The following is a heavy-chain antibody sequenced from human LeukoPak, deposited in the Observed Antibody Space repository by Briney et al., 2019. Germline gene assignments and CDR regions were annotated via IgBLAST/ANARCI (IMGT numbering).Heavy chain of an antibody. V-gene: IGHV4-39*02. CDR2: INHSGNT. D-gene: IGHD4-11*01. CDR3: ARGQTTVTPHYYYYYMDV. Sequence: SETLSLTCTVSGGSISSSYYYWGWIRQPPGKGLEWIGEINHSGNTNYNPSLKSRVTISVDTSKKHFSLKLSSVTAADTAVYYCARGQTTVTPHYYYYYMDVWGKGTTVTVSS. CDR1: GGSISSSYYY. J-gene: IGHJ6*03.